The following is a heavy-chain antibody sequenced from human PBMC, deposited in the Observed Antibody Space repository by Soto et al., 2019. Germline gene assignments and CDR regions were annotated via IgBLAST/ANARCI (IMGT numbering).Heavy chain of an antibody. D-gene: IGHD3-10*01. V-gene: IGHV3-21*01. Sequence: EVQLVESGGGLVKPGGSLRLSCAASGFTFSSYSMNWVRQAPGKGLEWVLSISSSSSYIYYADSVKGRFTISRDNAKKSLILQMNSLRAEDTPGYYCARDPGVRGVVWFDPWDQGTLVTFSS. CDR3: ARDPGVRGVVWFDP. CDR1: GFTFSSYS. J-gene: IGHJ5*02. CDR2: ISSSSSYI.